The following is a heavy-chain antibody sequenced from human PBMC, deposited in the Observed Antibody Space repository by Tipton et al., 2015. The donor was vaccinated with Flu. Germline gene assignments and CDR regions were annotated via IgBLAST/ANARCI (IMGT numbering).Heavy chain of an antibody. V-gene: IGHV4-59*02. J-gene: IGHJ4*02. D-gene: IGHD2-2*01. CDR3: ARGDCSSTSCLDY. CDR2: IYHSGST. Sequence: TLSLTCTVSGDSVGSHFWNWIRQPPGKELEWIGYIYHSGSTNYNPSLKSRVTISVDTSKNQFSLKLSSVTAADTAVYYCARGDCSSTSCLDYWGQGTLVTVSS. CDR1: GDSVGSHF.